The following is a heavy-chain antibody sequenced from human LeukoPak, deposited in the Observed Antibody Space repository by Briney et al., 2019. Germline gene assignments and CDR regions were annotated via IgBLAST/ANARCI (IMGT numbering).Heavy chain of an antibody. D-gene: IGHD3-9*01. J-gene: IGHJ3*02. CDR2: ISASGGRT. CDR3: ASRQYDILTGYDGALDI. V-gene: IGHV3-23*01. CDR1: GFTFSTFA. Sequence: GGSLILSCAASGFTFSTFAMSWVRQAPGKGLEWVSIISASGGRTYYADSVKGRFTISRDNSKNPLYLQMNSLRAEDTAVYYCASRQYDILTGYDGALDIWGQGTMVTVSS.